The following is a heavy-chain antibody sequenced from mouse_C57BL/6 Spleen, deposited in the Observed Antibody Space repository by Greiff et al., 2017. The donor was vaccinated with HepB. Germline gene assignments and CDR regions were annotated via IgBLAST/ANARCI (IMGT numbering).Heavy chain of an antibody. CDR2: ISSGGDYI. CDR1: GFTFSSYA. Sequence: EVQVVESGEGLVKPGGSLKLSCAASGFTFSSYAMSWVRQTPEKRLEWVAYISSGGDYIYYADTVKGRFTISRDNARNTLYLQMSSLKSEDTAMYYCTRNLRGITTVVAPDYWDQGTTLTVSS. D-gene: IGHD1-1*01. V-gene: IGHV5-9-1*02. J-gene: IGHJ2*01. CDR3: TRNLRGITTVVAPDY.